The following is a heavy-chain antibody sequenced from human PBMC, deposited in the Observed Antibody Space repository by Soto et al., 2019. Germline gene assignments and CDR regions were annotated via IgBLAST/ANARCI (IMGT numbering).Heavy chain of an antibody. CDR3: AVGEPPI. Sequence: QVQLQESGPGLVKPSETLSLTCTVSGVSITDFYWSWIRQPAGKGLEWIGRVYGSGSSSYNPSLKSRVTMSVDTAKKHLSLNLTSVPAADTAVYDCAVGEPPIWGQGTVVTVSS. V-gene: IGHV4-4*07. CDR1: GVSITDFY. CDR2: VYGSGSS. J-gene: IGHJ3*02.